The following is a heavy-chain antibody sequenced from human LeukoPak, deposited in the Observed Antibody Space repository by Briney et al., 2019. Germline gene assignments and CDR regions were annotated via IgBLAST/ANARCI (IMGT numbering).Heavy chain of an antibody. CDR2: IYYSGST. CDR3: ARVVYAVRGVDNWYFDL. Sequence: SETLSLTCTVSGGSISSYYWSWIRQPPGKGLEWIGYIYYSGSTNYNPYLKSRVTISVDTSKNQFSLKLSSVTAADTAVYYCARVVYAVRGVDNWYFDLWGRGTLVTVSS. V-gene: IGHV4-59*01. J-gene: IGHJ2*01. CDR1: GGSISSYY. D-gene: IGHD3-10*01.